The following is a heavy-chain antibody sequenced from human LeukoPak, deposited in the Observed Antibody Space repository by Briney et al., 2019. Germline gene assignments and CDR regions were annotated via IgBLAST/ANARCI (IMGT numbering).Heavy chain of an antibody. J-gene: IGHJ4*02. CDR2: IKEDGGEI. V-gene: IGHV3-7*02. Sequence: PGRSLRLSCAASGFTFSIYWMSWVRQAPGKGLEWVASIKEDGGEIHYVDSAKGRFTISRDNAKSTLYLQMNSLRAEDTAVYYCARICSGGNCYVDSWGQGTLVTVSS. CDR1: GFTFSIYW. D-gene: IGHD2-21*01. CDR3: ARICSGGNCYVDS.